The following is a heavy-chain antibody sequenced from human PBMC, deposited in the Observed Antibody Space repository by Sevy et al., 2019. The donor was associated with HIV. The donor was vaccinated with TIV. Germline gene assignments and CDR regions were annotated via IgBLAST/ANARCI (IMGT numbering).Heavy chain of an antibody. D-gene: IGHD5-18*01. CDR1: GYTFTDYY. Sequence: ASVKVSCKASGYTFTDYYIHWVRQAPGQGLEWMGWINPTSGGTNYAQKFQDRVTMTRDTVITTAYMEVNRLRSDDTAVYYCARVAHGIPLWPPFDYWGQGALVTVSS. J-gene: IGHJ4*02. CDR3: ARVAHGIPLWPPFDY. CDR2: INPTSGGT. V-gene: IGHV1-2*02.